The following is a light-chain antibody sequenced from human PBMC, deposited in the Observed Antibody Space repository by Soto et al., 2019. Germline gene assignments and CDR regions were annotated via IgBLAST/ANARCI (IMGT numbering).Light chain of an antibody. V-gene: IGKV3-15*01. CDR2: GAS. CDR1: QSVSHN. J-gene: IGKJ2*01. Sequence: EILMTQSPATLSVSPGERATLSCRASQSVSHNLAWYQQKPGQAPRLLFYGASIRAIGIPARFSGSGSGTEFTLTVSSLQSEDFAIYYCQQSNNWPYTFGQGTKLEIK. CDR3: QQSNNWPYT.